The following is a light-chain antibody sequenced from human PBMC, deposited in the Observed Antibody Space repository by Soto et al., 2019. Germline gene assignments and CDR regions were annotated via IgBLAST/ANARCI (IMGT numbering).Light chain of an antibody. Sequence: QSALTQPASVSGSPGQSITISCTGTDSDVGGYNFVSWYQQHPGKAPKLMIYGATNRPSGVSNRFSGSKSGNTASLTISGLQAEDDANYYCSSFRRSNTPHVLFGGGTKLTVL. CDR2: GAT. CDR3: SSFRRSNTPHVL. CDR1: DSDVGGYNF. J-gene: IGLJ2*01. V-gene: IGLV2-14*01.